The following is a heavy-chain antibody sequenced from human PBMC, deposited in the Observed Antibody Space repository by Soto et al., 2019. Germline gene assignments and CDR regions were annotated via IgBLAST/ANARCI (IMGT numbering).Heavy chain of an antibody. Sequence: GGSLRLSCAASGFTFSSYGMHWVRQAPGKGLEWVAVISYDGSNKYYADSVKGRFTISRDNSKNTLYLQMNSLRAEDTAVYYCAKESVRGLYYDILPGLAGGTKYYFDYWGQGTLVTVSS. CDR2: ISYDGSNK. J-gene: IGHJ4*02. CDR3: AKESVRGLYYDILPGLAGGTKYYFDY. D-gene: IGHD3-9*01. V-gene: IGHV3-30*18. CDR1: GFTFSSYG.